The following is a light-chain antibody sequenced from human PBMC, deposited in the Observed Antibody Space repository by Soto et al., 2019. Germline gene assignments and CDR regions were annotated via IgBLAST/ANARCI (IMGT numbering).Light chain of an antibody. V-gene: IGLV2-18*02. Sequence: QSALTQPPSVSASPGQSVTISCTGTSSDVSSYNRVSWYQQPPGTAPKLMIYEVSNRPSGVPDRFAGSKSGNTASLTISGLQAEDDADYYCASYTTSSTFVVFGGGTKLTVL. CDR3: ASYTTSSTFVV. J-gene: IGLJ2*01. CDR1: SSDVSSYNR. CDR2: EVS.